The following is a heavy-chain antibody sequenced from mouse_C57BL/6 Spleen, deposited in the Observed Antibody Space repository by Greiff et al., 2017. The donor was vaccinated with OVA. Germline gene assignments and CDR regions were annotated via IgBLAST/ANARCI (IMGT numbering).Heavy chain of an antibody. CDR2: ISSGSSTI. V-gene: IGHV5-17*01. CDR1: GFTFSDYG. J-gene: IGHJ1*03. D-gene: IGHD1-1*01. CDR3: ARRYYGSSRYFDV. Sequence: EVMLVESGGGLVKPGGSLKLSCAASGFTFSDYGMHWVRQAPEKGLEWVAYISSGSSTIYYADTVKGRFTISRDDAKNTLFLQMTSLRSEDTAMYYCARRYYGSSRYFDVWGTGTTVTVSS.